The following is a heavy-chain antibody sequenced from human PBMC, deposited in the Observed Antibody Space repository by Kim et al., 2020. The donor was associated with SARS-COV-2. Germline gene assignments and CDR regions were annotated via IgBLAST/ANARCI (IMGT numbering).Heavy chain of an antibody. V-gene: IGHV3-15*01. Sequence: GGSLRLSCAASGFTFSDAWMSWVRQAPGKGLEWVGRIKSKSDGETSDYAAPVKGRFAISRDDSKATLYLQMRSLKTEDSAVYYCTFLIDAFDIWGQGTL. CDR1: GFTFSDAW. CDR2: IKSKSDGETS. J-gene: IGHJ3*02. CDR3: TFLIDAFDI.